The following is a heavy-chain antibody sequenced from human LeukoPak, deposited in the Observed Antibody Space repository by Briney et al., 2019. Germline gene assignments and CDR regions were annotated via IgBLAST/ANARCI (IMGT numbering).Heavy chain of an antibody. Sequence: GGSLRLSCAASGFTFSNYGMSWVRQAPGKGLEWVSSISGSGDSTYYADSVKGRFTISRDNSKNTLYLQMNSLRAEDTAVYYCARSGLANPGSWGQGTLVTVSS. CDR1: GFTFSNYG. V-gene: IGHV3-23*01. D-gene: IGHD1-14*01. CDR3: ARSGLANPGS. CDR2: ISGSGDST. J-gene: IGHJ5*02.